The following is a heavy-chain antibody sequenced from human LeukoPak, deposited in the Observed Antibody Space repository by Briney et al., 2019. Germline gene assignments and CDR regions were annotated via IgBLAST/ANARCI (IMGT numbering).Heavy chain of an antibody. J-gene: IGHJ4*02. CDR2: ISSSSNYI. Sequence: GRSLRLSCTASGFTFSSYSMNWVRQAPGKGLEWVSSISSSSNYIYYADSMKGRFTISRDNAKSSLYLQMNSLRAEDTAVYYCAREGIAGYYFDYWGQGTLITVSS. CDR1: GFTFSSYS. D-gene: IGHD6-13*01. V-gene: IGHV3-21*01. CDR3: AREGIAGYYFDY.